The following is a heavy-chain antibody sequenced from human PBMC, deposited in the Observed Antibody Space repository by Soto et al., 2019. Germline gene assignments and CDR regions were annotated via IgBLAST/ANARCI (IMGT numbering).Heavy chain of an antibody. CDR3: ARTYDDSGPNSGGYGFDI. J-gene: IGHJ3*02. V-gene: IGHV4-59*01. CDR1: GGSISSYY. CDR2: IYYSGST. Sequence: PSETLSLTCTVSGGSISSYYWSWIRQSPEKGLEYIGYIYYSGSTNYNPSLKSRVTISVDTSKNQFSLKLSSVTAADTAVYYCARTYDDSGPNSGGYGFDIWGQGTMVTVSS. D-gene: IGHD3-22*01.